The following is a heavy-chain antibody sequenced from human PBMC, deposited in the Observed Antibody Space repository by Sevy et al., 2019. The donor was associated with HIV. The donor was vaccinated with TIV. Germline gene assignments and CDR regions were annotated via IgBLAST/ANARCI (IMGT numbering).Heavy chain of an antibody. D-gene: IGHD3-9*01. J-gene: IGHJ4*02. V-gene: IGHV3-30*04. CDR2: LSYDGSTQ. Sequence: GGSLRLSCAASGFSVSSHAMHWVRQAPGKGLEWVALLSYDGSTQYYADSVKGRFSISRDNSKNILYLQMNSLRPADTALYYCTRDAAYSVDRYPSNYWGQGTLVTVSS. CDR3: TRDAAYSVDRYPSNY. CDR1: GFSVSSHA.